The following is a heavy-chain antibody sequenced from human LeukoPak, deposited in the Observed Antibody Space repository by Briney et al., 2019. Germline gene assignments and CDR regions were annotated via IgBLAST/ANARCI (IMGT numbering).Heavy chain of an antibody. D-gene: IGHD5-18*01. Sequence: ASVKVSCKASGYTFTGHYMHWVRQAPGQGLEWMGWINPNSGGTNYAQKFQGRVTMTRDTSISTAYMELSRLRSDDTAVYYCARNSYGPAVFDYWGQGTLVTVSS. CDR1: GYTFTGHY. CDR2: INPNSGGT. J-gene: IGHJ4*02. CDR3: ARNSYGPAVFDY. V-gene: IGHV1-2*02.